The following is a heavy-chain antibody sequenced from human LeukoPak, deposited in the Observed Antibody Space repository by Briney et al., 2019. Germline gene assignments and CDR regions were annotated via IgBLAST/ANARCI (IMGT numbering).Heavy chain of an antibody. V-gene: IGHV3-23*01. J-gene: IGHJ4*02. CDR2: IGSGDDL. CDR3: AKDATPGNSVYDHFDY. D-gene: IGHD5/OR15-5a*01. CDR1: GFTFRIHA. Sequence: GGSLRLSCAASGFTFRIHAMSSVRQAPGKGLEWVSTIGSGDDLHYADSVKGRYTVSRDDPQNTLYLQMNSLRAEDAAIYYCAKDATPGNSVYDHFDYWGQGTLVTVST.